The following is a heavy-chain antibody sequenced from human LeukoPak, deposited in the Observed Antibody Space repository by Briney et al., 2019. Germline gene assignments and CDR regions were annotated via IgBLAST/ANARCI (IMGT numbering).Heavy chain of an antibody. D-gene: IGHD3-10*01. CDR3: ARGGVVTMVRGVIIWFYYYGMDV. V-gene: IGHV1-46*01. Sequence: GASVTVSCTASGYTFTSYYMHWVRQAPGQGLEWMGVINPSGGSTSYAQKFQGRVTMTRDTSTSTVYMELSSLRSEDTAVYYCARGGVVTMVRGVIIWFYYYGMDVWGQGTTVTVSS. CDR2: INPSGGST. CDR1: GYTFTSYY. J-gene: IGHJ6*02.